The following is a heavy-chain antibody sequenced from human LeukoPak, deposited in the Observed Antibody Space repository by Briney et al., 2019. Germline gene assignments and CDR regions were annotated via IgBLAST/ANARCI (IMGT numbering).Heavy chain of an antibody. Sequence: GGSLRRSCAASGFTFSSYAMSWVRQAPGKGLEWVSAISGSGGSTYYADSVKGRFTISRDNSKNTLYLQMNSLRAEDTAVYYCAKAVPTIAARLCWFDPWGQGTLVTVSS. V-gene: IGHV3-23*01. D-gene: IGHD6-6*01. J-gene: IGHJ5*02. CDR1: GFTFSSYA. CDR3: AKAVPTIAARLCWFDP. CDR2: ISGSGGST.